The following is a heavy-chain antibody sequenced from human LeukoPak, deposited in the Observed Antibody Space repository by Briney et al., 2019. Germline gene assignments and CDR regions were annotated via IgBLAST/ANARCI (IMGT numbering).Heavy chain of an antibody. Sequence: SETLSLTCTVSGGSISSYYWSWIRQPAGKGLEWIGRIYTSGSTNYNPSLKSRVTMSVDTSKNQFSLKLSSVTAADTAVYYCARDVRSGWYAYFDYWGQGTPVTVSS. J-gene: IGHJ4*02. CDR2: IYTSGST. D-gene: IGHD6-19*01. CDR3: ARDVRSGWYAYFDY. V-gene: IGHV4-4*07. CDR1: GGSISSYY.